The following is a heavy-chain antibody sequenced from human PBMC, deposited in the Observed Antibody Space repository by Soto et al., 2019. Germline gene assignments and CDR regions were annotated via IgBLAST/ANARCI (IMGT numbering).Heavy chain of an antibody. CDR1: GYSFTSYW. CDR3: ARQIYDSDTGPNFQYYFDS. CDR2: IDPSDSQT. V-gene: IGHV5-10-1*01. Sequence: GESLKISCKGSGYSFTSYWITWVRQKPGKGLEWMGRIDPSDSQTYYSPSFRGHVTISVTKSITTVFLQWSSLRASDTAMYYCARQIYDSDTGPNFQYYFDSWGQGTPVTVSS. D-gene: IGHD3-22*01. J-gene: IGHJ4*02.